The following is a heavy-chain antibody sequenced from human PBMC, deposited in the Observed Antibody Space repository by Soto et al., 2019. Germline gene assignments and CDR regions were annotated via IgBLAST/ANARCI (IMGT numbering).Heavy chain of an antibody. CDR3: ARWGRSSSSWSVGYYYYYMDV. CDR1: GFTFSSYS. V-gene: IGHV3-21*01. Sequence: GGSLRLSCAASGFTFSSYSMNWVRQAPGKGLEWVSSISSSSSYIYYADSVKGRFSISRDNAKNSLYLQMNSLRAEDTAVYYCARWGRSSSSWSVGYYYYYMDVWGKGTTVTVSS. CDR2: ISSSSSYI. D-gene: IGHD6-13*01. J-gene: IGHJ6*03.